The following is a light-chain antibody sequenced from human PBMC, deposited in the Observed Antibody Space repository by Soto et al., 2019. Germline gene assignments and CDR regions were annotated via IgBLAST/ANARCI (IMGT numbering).Light chain of an antibody. CDR3: QHLHTYPVT. CDR1: QVISSY. Sequence: IQLTQSPSSLSASVGDRVTITCRASQVISSYLAWYQQKPGKAPKLRIYSTYTLQSGVPSRFSGSGSGTDVTLTISSLQPEDFATYYCQHLHTYPVTFGQGTRLEIK. CDR2: STY. V-gene: IGKV1-9*01. J-gene: IGKJ5*01.